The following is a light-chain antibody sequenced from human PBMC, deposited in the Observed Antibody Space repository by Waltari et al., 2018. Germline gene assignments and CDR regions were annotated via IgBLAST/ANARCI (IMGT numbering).Light chain of an antibody. CDR1: QSLVHSDGNTY. V-gene: IGKV2-30*02. Sequence: VMTQSPLSLPVTLGRAASISCRSSQSLVHSDGNTYLNWIQQSPGQSPRRLIYRVSTRESWVPDRFSGSESGTDFKLKISRVEAEDVGVYYCMEATRSWTFGQGTKVEIK. CDR2: RVS. CDR3: MEATRSWT. J-gene: IGKJ1*01.